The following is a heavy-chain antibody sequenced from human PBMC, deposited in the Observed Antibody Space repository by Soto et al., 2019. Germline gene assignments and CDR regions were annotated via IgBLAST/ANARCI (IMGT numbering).Heavy chain of an antibody. V-gene: IGHV1-18*01. CDR1: GYTFTSYG. CDR2: ISAYNGNT. D-gene: IGHD2-15*01. CDR3: ARDLTRSLVAATPSY. J-gene: IGHJ4*02. Sequence: ASVKVSCKASGYTFTSYGISWVRQAPGQGLEWIGWISAYNGNTNYAQKLQGRVTMTTDTSTSTAYMELRSLRSDDTAVYYCARDLTRSLVAATPSYWGQGTLVTVSS.